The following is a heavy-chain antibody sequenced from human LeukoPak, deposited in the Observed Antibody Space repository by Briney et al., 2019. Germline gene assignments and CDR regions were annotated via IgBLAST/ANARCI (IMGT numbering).Heavy chain of an antibody. CDR2: ISGTGSNT. Sequence: GGSLRLSCAASGFTFSSFGMSWVRQAPGKGLEWVSTISGTGSNTYYADSVKGRFTISRDNSKNTLNLQMNSLRAEDTAVYYCTKQDSSGHLYHYWGQGTLVTVSS. CDR3: TKQDSSGHLYHY. V-gene: IGHV3-23*01. CDR1: GFTFSSFG. D-gene: IGHD3-22*01. J-gene: IGHJ4*02.